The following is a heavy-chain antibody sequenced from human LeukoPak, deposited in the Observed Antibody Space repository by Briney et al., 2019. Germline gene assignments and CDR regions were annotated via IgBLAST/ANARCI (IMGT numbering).Heavy chain of an antibody. CDR3: AKDMGIDP. CDR1: GFSVKNNY. Sequence: PGGSLRLSCAAAGFSVKNNYMNWVRQAPGKGLEWVSVIYTSGTTKSADSVKGRFTISRDNSKNTLFLQMNSLRVEDTAVYYCAKDMGIDPWGQGTLVTVFS. V-gene: IGHV3-66*01. D-gene: IGHD2-15*01. CDR2: IYTSGTT. J-gene: IGHJ5*02.